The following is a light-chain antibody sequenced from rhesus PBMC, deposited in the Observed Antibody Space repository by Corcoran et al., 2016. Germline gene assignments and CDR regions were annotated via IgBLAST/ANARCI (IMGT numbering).Light chain of an antibody. V-gene: IGKV2-73*01. Sequence: DIVMTQTPLSLPVTPGEPASISCRSSQSLLHSNGNTYLYWYLQKPGQPPRLLSYRVSNRFYGVPERVSGSGSGKDVTLKISRVEAEDVGVYYCMQALQDPPTFGQGTKVEVK. CDR3: MQALQDPPT. CDR1: QSLLHSNGNTY. CDR2: RVS. J-gene: IGKJ1*01.